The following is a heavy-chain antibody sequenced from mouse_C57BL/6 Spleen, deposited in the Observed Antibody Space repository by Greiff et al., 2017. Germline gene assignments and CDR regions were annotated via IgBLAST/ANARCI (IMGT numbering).Heavy chain of an antibody. CDR2: ISYDGSN. Sequence: EVKLQESGPGLVKPSQSLSLSCSVTGYSITSGYYWNWIRQFPGNKLEWMGYISYDGSNNYNPSLKNRISITRDTSKNQFFLKLNSVTTEDTATYYCASNYDGGFDDWGQGTTLTVSS. CDR1: GYSITSGYY. J-gene: IGHJ2*01. D-gene: IGHD2-4*01. V-gene: IGHV3-6*01. CDR3: ASNYDGGFDD.